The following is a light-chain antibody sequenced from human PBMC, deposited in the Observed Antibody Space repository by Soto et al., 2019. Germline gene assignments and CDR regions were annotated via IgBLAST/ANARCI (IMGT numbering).Light chain of an antibody. CDR1: SSNIGSNF. CDR2: RNN. J-gene: IGLJ1*01. V-gene: IGLV1-47*01. CDR3: AAWDDSLSGSYV. Sequence: QSVLAKPPSASGTPGQRVPISCSGSSSNIGSNFVYWYQQLPGTAPKLLIHRNNQRPSGVPDRFSGSKSGTSASLAISGLRSEDEADYYCAAWDDSLSGSYVFGTGTKVT.